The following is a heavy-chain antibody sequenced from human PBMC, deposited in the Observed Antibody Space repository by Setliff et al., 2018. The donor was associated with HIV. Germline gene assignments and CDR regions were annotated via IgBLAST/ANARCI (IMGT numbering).Heavy chain of an antibody. D-gene: IGHD5-12*01. V-gene: IGHV4-59*11. CDR3: ARQGDGYNLYHVYYFDY. Sequence: SETLSLTCTVSGGSISGHYWSWIRQPPGKGLEWIAYIFYTGSTNYNPSLKSRVTISVDTSKNQFFLKLSSVTAADTAVYYCARQGDGYNLYHVYYFDYWGQGILVTVSS. CDR2: IFYTGST. J-gene: IGHJ4*02. CDR1: GGSISGHY.